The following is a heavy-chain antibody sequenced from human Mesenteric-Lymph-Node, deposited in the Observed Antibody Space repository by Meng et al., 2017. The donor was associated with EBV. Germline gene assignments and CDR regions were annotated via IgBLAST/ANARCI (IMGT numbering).Heavy chain of an antibody. CDR2: ISPYNGNT. CDR3: ARDGSGDGYTFDY. CDR1: GYTFSSYG. V-gene: IGHV1-18*01. D-gene: IGHD5-24*01. J-gene: IGHJ4*02. Sequence: VQLGESGVEGREPGASVKVSCKSSGYTFSSYGISWVRQAPGQGLEWMGGISPYNGNTYSAQKFQGRVTMTTDTSTDTAYIELRSLRSDDTAVYSCARDGSGDGYTFDYWGQGTLVTVSS.